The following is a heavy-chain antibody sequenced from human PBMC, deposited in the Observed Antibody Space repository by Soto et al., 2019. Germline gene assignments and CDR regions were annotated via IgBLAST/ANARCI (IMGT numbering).Heavy chain of an antibody. J-gene: IGHJ5*02. Sequence: QVQRVQSGAEVKKPGASVKVSCKASGYTFTSYDINWVRQATGQALEWMGWMHPNSGNTGYAQKFQGRVTMTRNTYISTANMELSSLRSDDTAVYYCSEGTGTTGWDWFDRWGQGTLVTVSS. CDR3: SEGTGTTGWDWFDR. V-gene: IGHV1-8*01. D-gene: IGHD1-7*01. CDR1: GYTFTSYD. CDR2: MHPNSGNT.